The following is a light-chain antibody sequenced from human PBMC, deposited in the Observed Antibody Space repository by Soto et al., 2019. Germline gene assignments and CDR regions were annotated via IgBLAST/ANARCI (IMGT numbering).Light chain of an antibody. V-gene: IGKV2-29*01. J-gene: IGKJ1*01. Sequence: DFVMTQTPLSLSVAPVQPSSISCKSSQSLLHVTGETFLFWYLQKPGQAPMLLISGASGRATGVPDRFSGSGSGTDFTLTIDRLESEDFAVYFCQKYGDLPWTFGQGTKVDIK. CDR3: QKYGDLPWT. CDR1: QSLLHVTGETF. CDR2: GAS.